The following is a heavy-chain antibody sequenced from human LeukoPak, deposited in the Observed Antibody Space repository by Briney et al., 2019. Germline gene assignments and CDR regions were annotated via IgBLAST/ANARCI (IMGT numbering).Heavy chain of an antibody. D-gene: IGHD2-2*01. CDR1: GYTLTAYY. CDR3: VRAQRTISGMDV. CDR2: MNPHSGGT. V-gene: IGHV1-2*02. J-gene: IGHJ6*02. Sequence: ASVKVSCTSSGYTLTAYYIHWVRQAPGQGLEWLGWMNPHSGGTNYAQNFRGRVTMSSDTSINTAYMELTGLTSDDTALYYCVRAQRTISGMDVWGQGTTLIVS.